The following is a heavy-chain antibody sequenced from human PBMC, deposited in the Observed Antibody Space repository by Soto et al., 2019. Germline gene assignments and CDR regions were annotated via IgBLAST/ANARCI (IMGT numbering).Heavy chain of an antibody. V-gene: IGHV1-46*03. CDR3: AREQQLVLSPHFDY. CDR1: GYTFTSYY. D-gene: IGHD6-13*01. CDR2: INPSGGST. J-gene: IGHJ4*02. Sequence: QVQLVQSGAEVKKPGASVKVSCKASGYTFTSYYMHWVRQAPGQGLEWMGIINPSGGSTSYAQKFQSRATMTRDTATSTVYMELSSLRSEDTAVYYCAREQQLVLSPHFDYWGQGTLVTVSS.